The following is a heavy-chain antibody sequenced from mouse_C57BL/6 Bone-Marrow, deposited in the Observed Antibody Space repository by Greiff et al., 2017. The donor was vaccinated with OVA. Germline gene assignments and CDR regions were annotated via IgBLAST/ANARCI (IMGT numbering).Heavy chain of an antibody. J-gene: IGHJ4*01. CDR1: GFNIKDDY. CDR2: IDPENGDT. V-gene: IGHV14-4*01. D-gene: IGHD1-1*01. Sequence: EVQGVESGAELVRPGASVKLSCTASGFNIKDDYMHWVKQRPEQGLEWIGWIDPENGDTEYASKFQGKATITADTSSNTAYLQLSSLTSEDTAVYYCTPYYYGTPMDYWGQGTSVTVSS. CDR3: TPYYYGTPMDY.